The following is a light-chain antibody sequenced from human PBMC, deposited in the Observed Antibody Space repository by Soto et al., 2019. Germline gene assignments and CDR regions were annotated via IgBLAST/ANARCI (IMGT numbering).Light chain of an antibody. CDR1: QSISSW. CDR2: KAS. Sequence: DIQMTQSPSTLSASVGDRVTITCRASQSISSWLAWYQQKPGKAPKLLISKASSLESGVPSRFSGSGSGTEFTLTISSLQPDDFATYYCQQYHSYPRTFGQGTKVEIK. V-gene: IGKV1-5*03. CDR3: QQYHSYPRT. J-gene: IGKJ1*01.